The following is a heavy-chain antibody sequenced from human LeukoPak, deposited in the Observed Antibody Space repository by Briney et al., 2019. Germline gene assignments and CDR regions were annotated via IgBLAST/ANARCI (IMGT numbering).Heavy chain of an antibody. D-gene: IGHD3-10*01. V-gene: IGHV4-59*01. Sequence: SETLSLTCTVSGDSISSYYWSWIRQPPGKGLEWIGYIYYSGSTNYNPSLKSRVTISVDTSKNQFSLKLSSVTAADTAVYYCARVRVYYYGMDVWGKGTTVTVSS. CDR3: ARVRVYYYGMDV. CDR1: GDSISSYY. CDR2: IYYSGST. J-gene: IGHJ6*04.